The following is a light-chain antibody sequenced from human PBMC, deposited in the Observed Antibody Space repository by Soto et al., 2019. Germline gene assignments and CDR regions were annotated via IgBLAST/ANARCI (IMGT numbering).Light chain of an antibody. CDR3: QQVNSLPYT. CDR2: GAS. CDR1: QAISLY. V-gene: IGKV1-9*01. Sequence: DIQLTQSPSFLSASVGDRVTITCRASQAISLYMVWYQQKPGRASRLLVYGASILQSGVPSRFSGSGSRTEFSLTISSLLPEDFATYYCQQVNSLPYTFGQGTKIDIK. J-gene: IGKJ2*01.